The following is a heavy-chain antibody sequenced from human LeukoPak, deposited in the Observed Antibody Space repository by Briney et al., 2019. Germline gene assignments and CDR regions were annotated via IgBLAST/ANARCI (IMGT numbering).Heavy chain of an antibody. Sequence: SETLSLTCAVYGGSLNGYYWSWIRRPPGKGLEWIGEVKHSGRTNYNPSLTRRVIMSVDTSKNQFSLNLNSVTAADTAVYYCARRRDWNDVLDYWGDGTQVAVSS. CDR3: ARRRDWNDVLDY. CDR1: GGSLNGYY. CDR2: VKHSGRT. D-gene: IGHD1-1*01. V-gene: IGHV4-34*01. J-gene: IGHJ4*01.